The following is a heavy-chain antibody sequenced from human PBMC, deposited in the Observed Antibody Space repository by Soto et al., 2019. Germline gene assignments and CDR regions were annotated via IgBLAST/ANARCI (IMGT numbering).Heavy chain of an antibody. V-gene: IGHV5-51*01. Sequence: GESLKISCKASGYSFSYYWIGWVRQVPGKGLEWMGSIHPGDSNTRDSPSFQGQVTISVDKSISTAYLQWSSLEASDTAMYYCARLGSSPYSSSAYWGHGTLVTVSS. CDR2: IHPGDSNT. J-gene: IGHJ4*01. CDR3: ARLGSSPYSSSAY. CDR1: GYSFSYYW. D-gene: IGHD6-6*01.